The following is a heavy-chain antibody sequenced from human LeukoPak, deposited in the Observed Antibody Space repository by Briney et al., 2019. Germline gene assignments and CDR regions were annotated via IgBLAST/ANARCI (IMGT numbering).Heavy chain of an antibody. CDR2: ISAYNGNT. D-gene: IGHD3-3*01. J-gene: IGHJ6*02. CDR3: ARDLCAGYYDFWSGYYTSDLPYYYGMDV. V-gene: IGHV1-18*01. Sequence: ASVKVSCKASGYTFTSYGISWVRQAPGQGLEWMGWISAYNGNTNYAQKLQGRVTMTTDTSTSTAYMELRSLRSDDTAVYYCARDLCAGYYDFWSGYYTSDLPYYYGMDVWGQGTTVTVSS. CDR1: GYTFTSYG.